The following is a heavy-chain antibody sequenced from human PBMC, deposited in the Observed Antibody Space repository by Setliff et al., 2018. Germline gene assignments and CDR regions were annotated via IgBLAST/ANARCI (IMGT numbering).Heavy chain of an antibody. CDR1: GGPIGSGTYS. J-gene: IGHJ4*02. CDR3: ARDADN. V-gene: IGHV4-30-2*01. Sequence: PSETLSLTCDVSGGPIGSGTYSWSWIRQPPGKGLEWIGYIARSGGTYYNPSLKSRVTMSVDTSENRFSLNLTSVTAADTAVYYCARDADNWGQGTLVTV. CDR2: IARSGGT.